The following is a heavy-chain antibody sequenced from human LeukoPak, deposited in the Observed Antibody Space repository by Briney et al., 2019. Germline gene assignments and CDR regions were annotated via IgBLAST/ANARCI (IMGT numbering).Heavy chain of an antibody. CDR3: AKNIGWGATPGDYYYMDV. V-gene: IGHV3-21*01. CDR1: GFTFSSYS. CDR2: ISSSSSYI. Sequence: GGSLRLSCAASGFTFSSYSMNWVRQAPGKGLEWVSSISSSSSYIYYADSVKGRFTISRDNSKNTLYLQMNSLRAEDTAVYYCAKNIGWGATPGDYYYMDVWGKGTTVTVSS. D-gene: IGHD3-16*01. J-gene: IGHJ6*03.